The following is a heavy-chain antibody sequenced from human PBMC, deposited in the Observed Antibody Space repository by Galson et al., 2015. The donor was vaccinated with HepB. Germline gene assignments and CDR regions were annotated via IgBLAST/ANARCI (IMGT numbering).Heavy chain of an antibody. CDR1: GFNFSSHS. V-gene: IGHV3-21*06. Sequence: SLRLSCAASGFNFSSHSMNWVRLAPGKGLEWVSSISSSGSHIFYADSVKGRFTISKDNAKNLLYLQMNSLSAEDKAVYYCAREGLYARRVDYWGQGTLVTVSS. D-gene: IGHD2-8*01. J-gene: IGHJ4*02. CDR2: ISSSGSHI. CDR3: AREGLYARRVDY.